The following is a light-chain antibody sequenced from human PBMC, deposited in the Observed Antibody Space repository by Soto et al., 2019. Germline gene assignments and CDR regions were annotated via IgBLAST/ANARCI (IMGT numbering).Light chain of an antibody. CDR2: GNS. J-gene: IGLJ1*01. Sequence: QSVLTQPPSVSGAPGQRVTISCTGSSSNIGAGYDVHWYQQLPGTAPKLLIYGNSNRPSGVPDRFSGSKSGTSASLAITGLQAEDEADYYCQSYDSSLSFYVFGTGTMVTVL. CDR3: QSYDSSLSFYV. V-gene: IGLV1-40*01. CDR1: SSNIGAGYD.